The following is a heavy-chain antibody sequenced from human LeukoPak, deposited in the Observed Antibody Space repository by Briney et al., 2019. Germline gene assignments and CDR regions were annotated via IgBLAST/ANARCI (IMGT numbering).Heavy chain of an antibody. V-gene: IGHV4-59*08. CDR3: ARTEYDFWSGYYPHWFDP. J-gene: IGHJ5*02. CDR1: GGSISSYY. Sequence: SETLSLTCTVSGGSISSYYWSWIRQPPGKGLEWIGYIYYSGSTNYNPSLKSRVTISVDTSKNQFSLKLSSVTAADTAVYYCARTEYDFWSGYYPHWFDPWGQGTLVTVSS. CDR2: IYYSGST. D-gene: IGHD3-3*01.